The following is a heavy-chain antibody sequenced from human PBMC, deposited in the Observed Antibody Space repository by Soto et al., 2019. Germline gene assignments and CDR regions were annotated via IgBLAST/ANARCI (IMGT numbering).Heavy chain of an antibody. V-gene: IGHV1-69*13. CDR3: ARAAIHGSSWYFWFDP. CDR2: IIPMFGTT. CDR1: GGTFSRHA. J-gene: IGHJ5*02. Sequence: ASVKVSCKTSGGTFSRHAINWVRQAPGQGLERMGGIIPMFGTTNYAQKFKGRVTISADESTSTAYMELSSLRSEDAAVYYCARAAIHGSSWYFWFDPWGQGTLVTVSS. D-gene: IGHD6-13*01.